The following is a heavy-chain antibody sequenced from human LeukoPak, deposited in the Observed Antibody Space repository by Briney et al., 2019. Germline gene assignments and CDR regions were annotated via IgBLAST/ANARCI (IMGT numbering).Heavy chain of an antibody. J-gene: IGHJ4*02. Sequence: GGSLRLSCAASGFTFSNFAMSWVRQAPGKGLKWVSSISDSGDSTYYAGSVKGRFTISRDSSKNTLYLLINSLRAEDTAVYYCAKAPGGFGVAPFDYWGQGTLVTVSS. D-gene: IGHD3-3*01. CDR2: ISDSGDST. CDR1: GFTFSNFA. V-gene: IGHV3-23*01. CDR3: AKAPGGFGVAPFDY.